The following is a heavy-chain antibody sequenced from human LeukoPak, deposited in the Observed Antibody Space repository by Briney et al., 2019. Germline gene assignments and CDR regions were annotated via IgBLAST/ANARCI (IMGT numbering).Heavy chain of an antibody. CDR3: ARRSYGGKDFDY. D-gene: IGHD4-23*01. Sequence: GESLQIPCQGSGYSFTSYWIAWVRQMPGKGLEWMGIIYADDSDTRYSPSFQGQVTISADKSISTAYLQWSSLKASDTAMYYCARRSYGGKDFDYWGQGTLVTVSS. CDR1: GYSFTSYW. J-gene: IGHJ4*02. CDR2: IYADDSDT. V-gene: IGHV5-51*01.